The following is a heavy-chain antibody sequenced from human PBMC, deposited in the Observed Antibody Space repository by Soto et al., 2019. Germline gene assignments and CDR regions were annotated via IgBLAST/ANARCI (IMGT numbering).Heavy chain of an antibody. Sequence: GASVKVSCKVSGYTLTELSMHWVRQAPGKGLEWMGGFDPEDGETIYAQKFQGRVTMTEDTSTDTAYMELSSLRSEDTAVYYCATGQPGTTDGYYYYYGMDVWGQGTTVNVSS. D-gene: IGHD1-1*01. CDR3: ATGQPGTTDGYYYYYGMDV. J-gene: IGHJ6*02. CDR2: FDPEDGET. CDR1: GYTLTELS. V-gene: IGHV1-24*01.